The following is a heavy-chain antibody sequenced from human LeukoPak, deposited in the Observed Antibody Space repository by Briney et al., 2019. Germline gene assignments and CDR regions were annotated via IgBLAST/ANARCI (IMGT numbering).Heavy chain of an antibody. J-gene: IGHJ4*02. CDR1: GFTFSSYA. CDR3: AKAGIGVVGYFDY. Sequence: GGSLRLSCSASGFTFSSYAMHWVRQAPGKGLEYVSAISSNGGSTYYADSVKGRFTISRDNSKNTLYLQMYSLRDEDTALYYCAKAGIGVVGYFDYWGQGTLVTVSS. D-gene: IGHD6-19*01. CDR2: ISSNGGST. V-gene: IGHV3-64*04.